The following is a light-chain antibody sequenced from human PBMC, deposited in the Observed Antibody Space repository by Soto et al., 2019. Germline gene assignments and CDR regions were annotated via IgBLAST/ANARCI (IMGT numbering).Light chain of an antibody. CDR3: QVWDSDSDLRV. V-gene: IGLV3-21*04. Sequence: SYELTQPPSVSVAPGKTARITCGGNNIGSKSVQWYQQKPGQAPVMVIYLDSDRPSGIPERFAAFHSGNTATLSTSGVEAGDEADYYCQVWDSDSDLRVFGSGTKLTVL. CDR1: NIGSKS. CDR2: LDS. J-gene: IGLJ1*01.